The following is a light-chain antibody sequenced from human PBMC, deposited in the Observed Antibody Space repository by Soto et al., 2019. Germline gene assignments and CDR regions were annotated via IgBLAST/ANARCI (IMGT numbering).Light chain of an antibody. Sequence: IQFNLGPSLLTASAGDGVTITCRARQGISTYLVWYQHKTGKAPNLLIYTASTLQSGVPSRFSGSGSGTEFTLTISSLQPEDSATYYCLQYNIYPPTFGEGAKVDI. V-gene: IGKV1-9*01. CDR2: TAS. CDR1: QGISTY. J-gene: IGKJ1*01. CDR3: LQYNIYPPT.